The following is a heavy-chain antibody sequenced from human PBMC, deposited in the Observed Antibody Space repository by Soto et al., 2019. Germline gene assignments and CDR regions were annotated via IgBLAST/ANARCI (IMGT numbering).Heavy chain of an antibody. D-gene: IGHD3-16*01. J-gene: IGHJ4*02. CDR3: ARDGLTFGGD. CDR1: GFTFGSFT. CDR2: ISSSSAYI. Sequence: EVHLVEAGGGLVKPGESLTLSCAASGFTFGSFTLNWVRQAPGKGLEWVSSISSSSAYIYYAESVKGRFTISRDNARSTLYLQMYSLRLDDTAVYFCARDGLTFGGDWGQGTLVAVSS. V-gene: IGHV3-21*06.